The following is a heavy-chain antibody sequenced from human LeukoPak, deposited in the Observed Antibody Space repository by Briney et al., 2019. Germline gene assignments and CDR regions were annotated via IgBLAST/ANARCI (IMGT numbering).Heavy chain of an antibody. CDR3: ARDVGLLWFGDGYYFDY. J-gene: IGHJ4*02. CDR2: INPSGGST. D-gene: IGHD3-10*01. V-gene: IGHV1-46*01. Sequence: ASVKVSCKASGYTFTSYYMHWVRQAPGQGLEWMGIINPSGGSTSYAQRFQGRVTMTRDMSTNTVYMELSSLRSEDTAVYYCARDVGLLWFGDGYYFDYWGQGTLVTVSS. CDR1: GYTFTSYY.